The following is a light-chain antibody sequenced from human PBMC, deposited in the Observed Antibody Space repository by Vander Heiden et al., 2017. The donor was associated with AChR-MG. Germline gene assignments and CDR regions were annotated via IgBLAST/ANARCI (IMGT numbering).Light chain of an antibody. CDR2: DAS. J-gene: IGKJ4*01. CDR1: QDISNY. V-gene: IGKV1-33*01. CDR3: QRHHDLPLT. Sequence: DIQMTQSPSSLSASVGDRVTITCQASQDISNYLNWYQQKPGKAPKLLIYDASNLETGVPSRFSGSRSGTDFAFSISSLQPEDIATYYCQRHHDLPLTFGGGAKVGIQ.